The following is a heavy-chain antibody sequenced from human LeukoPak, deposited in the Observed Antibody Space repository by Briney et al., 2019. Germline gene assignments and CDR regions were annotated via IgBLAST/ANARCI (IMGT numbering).Heavy chain of an antibody. CDR2: INPNSGGT. CDR1: GYTFTGYY. D-gene: IGHD3-10*01. V-gene: IGHV1-2*02. J-gene: IGHJ4*02. Sequence: ASVKVSCKASGYTFTGYYMHWVRQAPGQGLEWMGWINPNSGGTNYAQKFRGRVTMTRDTSIRTAYMELSRLRSDDTAVYYCATYMVRGAAMGYWGQGTLVTVSS. CDR3: ATYMVRGAAMGY.